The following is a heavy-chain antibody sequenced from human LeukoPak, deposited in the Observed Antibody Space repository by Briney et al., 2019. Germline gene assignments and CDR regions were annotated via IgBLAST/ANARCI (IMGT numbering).Heavy chain of an antibody. CDR1: GFTFDDYA. CDR3: AKQRQWLVRGGFDY. D-gene: IGHD6-19*01. J-gene: IGHJ4*02. V-gene: IGHV3-20*04. CDR2: INWNGGST. Sequence: GGTLRLSCAASGFTFDDYAMHWVRQAPGKGLEWVSGINWNGGSTGYADSVKGRFTISRDNSKNTLYLQMNSLRAEDTAVYYCAKQRQWLVRGGFDYWGQGTLVTVSS.